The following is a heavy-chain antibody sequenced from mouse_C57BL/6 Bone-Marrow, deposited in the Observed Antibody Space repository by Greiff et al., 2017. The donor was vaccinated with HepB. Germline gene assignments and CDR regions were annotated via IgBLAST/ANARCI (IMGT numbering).Heavy chain of an antibody. CDR1: GFNIKDYY. Sequence: EVQLQQSGAELVKPGASVKLSCTASGFNIKDYYMHWVKQRTEQGLEWIGRIDPEDGETKYAPTFQGKATITADTSSNTAYLQLSSLTSEDTAVYYCAREGGFLRRNFDYWGQGTTLTVSS. D-gene: IGHD2-12*01. V-gene: IGHV14-2*01. J-gene: IGHJ2*01. CDR2: IDPEDGET. CDR3: AREGGFLRRNFDY.